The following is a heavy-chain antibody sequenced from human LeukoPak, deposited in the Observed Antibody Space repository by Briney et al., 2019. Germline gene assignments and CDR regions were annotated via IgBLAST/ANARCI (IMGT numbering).Heavy chain of an antibody. Sequence: GGSLRLSCAASGFTFDDYAMHWVRQAPGKGLEWVSGISWNSGSIGYADSVKGRFTISRDNAKNSLYLQMNSLRAEDTALYYWAKDYYDSSGHRDGYYYYMDVWGKGTTVTVSS. CDR1: GFTFDDYA. V-gene: IGHV3-9*01. D-gene: IGHD3-22*01. CDR2: ISWNSGSI. CDR3: AKDYYDSSGHRDGYYYYMDV. J-gene: IGHJ6*03.